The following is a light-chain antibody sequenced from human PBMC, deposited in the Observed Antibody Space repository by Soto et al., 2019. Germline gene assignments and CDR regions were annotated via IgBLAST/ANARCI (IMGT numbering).Light chain of an antibody. CDR3: QQYNSYPWT. Sequence: DIQMTQSPSTLSASVGDRVTITCRASQSISSWLAWYQQKPGKAPKLLIYKASSLESGVPSRFSGSGSGTEFTLTISSLQPAEFATYYCQQYNSYPWTFGQGTKVEIK. CDR2: KAS. J-gene: IGKJ1*01. V-gene: IGKV1-5*03. CDR1: QSISSW.